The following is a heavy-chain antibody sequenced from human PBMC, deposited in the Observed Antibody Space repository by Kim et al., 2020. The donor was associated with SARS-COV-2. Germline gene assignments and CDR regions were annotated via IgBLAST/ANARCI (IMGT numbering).Heavy chain of an antibody. CDR2: IHYSGYT. Sequence: SETLSITCTVSGGSISSSSYYWGWIRQPPGKGLEWIGSIHYSGYTYFNPSLKSRVTISVDTSKNQFSLKLSSVTAADTAVYYCARQGIFGVVTYYFDSWGQGTLVTVSS. D-gene: IGHD3-3*01. CDR3: ARQGIFGVVTYYFDS. CDR1: GGSISSSSYY. J-gene: IGHJ4*01. V-gene: IGHV4-39*01.